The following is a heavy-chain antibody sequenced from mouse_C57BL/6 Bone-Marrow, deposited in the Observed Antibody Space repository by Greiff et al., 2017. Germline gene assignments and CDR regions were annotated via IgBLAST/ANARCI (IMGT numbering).Heavy chain of an antibody. D-gene: IGHD1-1*01. Sequence: VQLKQSGAELVRPGASVKLSCTASGFNITDYYMHWVKQRPEQGLEWIGRIDPEDGDTDYAPKFQGKATMTADTSSNTAYLQLSSLTSEDTAVYYCTTNYGSSDWYFDVGGTGTTVTVSS. CDR2: IDPEDGDT. CDR1: GFNITDYY. CDR3: TTNYGSSDWYFDV. V-gene: IGHV14-1*01. J-gene: IGHJ1*03.